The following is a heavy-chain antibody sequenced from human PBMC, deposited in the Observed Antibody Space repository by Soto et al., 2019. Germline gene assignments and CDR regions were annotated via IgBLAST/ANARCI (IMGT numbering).Heavy chain of an antibody. CDR3: AREDRDRETGLVPAAIDGRDV. Sequence: QVQLVQSGAEVKKPGSSVKVSCKASGGTFSRYSITWVRQAPGHGLEWIGRIIPIFGIASYAQKFQGRVTITADESTSTAYMELSSLRSDDTAVYYCAREDRDRETGLVPAAIDGRDVWGQGTTGTVSS. D-gene: IGHD2-2*01. J-gene: IGHJ6*02. CDR1: GGTFSRYS. V-gene: IGHV1-69*08. CDR2: IIPIFGIA.